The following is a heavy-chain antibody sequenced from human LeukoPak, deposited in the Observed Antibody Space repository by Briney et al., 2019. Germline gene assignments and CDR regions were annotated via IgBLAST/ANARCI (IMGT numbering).Heavy chain of an antibody. D-gene: IGHD6-6*01. CDR3: ARESIAAINFDY. CDR2: IYYSGST. CDR1: GGSISSYY. V-gene: IGHV4-59*01. Sequence: PSETLSLTCTVSGGSISSYYWSWIRQPPGKGLEWIGYIYYSGSTNYNPSLKSRVTISVDTSKNQFSLKLSSATAADTAVYYCARESIAAINFDYWGQGTLVTVSS. J-gene: IGHJ4*02.